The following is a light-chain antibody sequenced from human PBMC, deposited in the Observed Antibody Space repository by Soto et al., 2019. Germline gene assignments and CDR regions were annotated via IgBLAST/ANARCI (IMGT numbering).Light chain of an antibody. V-gene: IGKV3-15*01. CDR3: QHYNSYSEA. Sequence: EIVMTQSPATLSVSPGERATLSCRASRSVSSNLAWYQQKPGQAPRLLIYGASTRATGIPARFSGSGSGTEFTLTIRSLQPDDFAAYYCQHYNSYSEAVGLGTKVDI. CDR2: GAS. CDR1: RSVSSN. J-gene: IGKJ1*01.